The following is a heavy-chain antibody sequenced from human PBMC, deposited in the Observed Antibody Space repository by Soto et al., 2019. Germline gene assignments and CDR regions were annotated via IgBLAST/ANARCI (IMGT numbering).Heavy chain of an antibody. J-gene: IGHJ6*02. CDR1: GFTCSNCW. D-gene: IGHD3-10*01. CDR3: AKDLGSGSYYRPYCYGMDV. Sequence: PGGSLRLSCAASGFTCSNCWMHWVRQAPGKGLGWVSRINSDGSSTSYAESVKGRFTISRDNYKNTLYLQMNSLRAEDTAVYYCAKDLGSGSYYRPYCYGMDVWGQGTTVTVSS. V-gene: IGHV3-74*01. CDR2: INSDGSST.